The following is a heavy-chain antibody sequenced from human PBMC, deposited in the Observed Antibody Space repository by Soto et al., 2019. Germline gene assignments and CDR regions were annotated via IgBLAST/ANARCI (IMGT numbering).Heavy chain of an antibody. Sequence: DVQVLQSGGGLVQPGGSLRVSCAASGFSVSSYSMTWVRQAPGKGLEYVSGISVGGDRKFYADTVKGRFTDSRDNYKNILYLQMDRLRVDDTAIYYCSRWDGYGDYWGQGTLVTVSS. CDR2: ISVGGDRK. V-gene: IGHV3-23*01. CDR3: SRWDGYGDY. CDR1: GFSVSSYS. D-gene: IGHD3-16*01. J-gene: IGHJ4*02.